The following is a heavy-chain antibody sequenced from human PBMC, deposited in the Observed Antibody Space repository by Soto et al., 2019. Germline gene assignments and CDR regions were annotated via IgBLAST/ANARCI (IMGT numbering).Heavy chain of an antibody. CDR3: ATSYDSGFDP. J-gene: IGHJ5*02. CDR1: GYSFTRDC. CDR2: ISVYNGNT. V-gene: IGHV1-18*04. D-gene: IGHD5-12*01. Sequence: ASANVSCQDSGYSFTRDCRSWVRQAPGQGLEWMGWISVYNGNTDYAQKFQGRVTMTTDTSTSTAYMELRSLRSDDTAVYYCATSYDSGFDPWGQGTLVTGSS.